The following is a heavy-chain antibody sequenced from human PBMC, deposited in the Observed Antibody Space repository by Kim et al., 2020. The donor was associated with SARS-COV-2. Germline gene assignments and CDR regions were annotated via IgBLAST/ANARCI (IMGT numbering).Heavy chain of an antibody. Sequence: QKFQGRVTITADESTSTAYMELSSLRSEDTAVYYCARDFGVGIAARPLDYWGQGTLVTVSS. J-gene: IGHJ4*02. V-gene: IGHV1-69*01. D-gene: IGHD6-6*01. CDR3: ARDFGVGIAARPLDY.